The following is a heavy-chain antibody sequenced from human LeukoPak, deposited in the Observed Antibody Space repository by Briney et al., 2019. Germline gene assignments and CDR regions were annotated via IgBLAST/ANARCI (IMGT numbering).Heavy chain of an antibody. CDR3: VRGIRAPDF. V-gene: IGHV3-23*01. J-gene: IGHJ4*02. Sequence: GESLRLSCVASGFSFNIYDMSWFRQAPGKGLEWVSGIRGGGPETYYADSVKGRFSISRDNPKNTLFLQTNGLRAEDSAIYYCVRGIRAPDFWGQGTLVTVSS. CDR1: GFSFNIYD. CDR2: IRGGGPET.